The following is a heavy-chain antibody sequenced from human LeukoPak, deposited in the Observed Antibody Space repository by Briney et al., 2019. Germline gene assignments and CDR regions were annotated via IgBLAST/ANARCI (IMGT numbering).Heavy chain of an antibody. CDR3: AKFVPGGPAGHWFDP. CDR1: GFTFSSYS. J-gene: IGHJ5*02. CDR2: ISSSSSYI. V-gene: IGHV3-21*04. Sequence: GGSLRLSCAASGFTFSSYSMTWVRQAPGKGLEWVSSISSSSSYIYYADSVKGRFTISRDNAKNSLYLQMNSLRAEDTAVYYCAKFVPGGPAGHWFDPWGQGTLVTVSS. D-gene: IGHD1-26*01.